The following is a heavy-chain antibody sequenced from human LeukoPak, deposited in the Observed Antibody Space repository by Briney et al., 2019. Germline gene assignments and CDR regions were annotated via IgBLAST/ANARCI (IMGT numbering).Heavy chain of an antibody. J-gene: IGHJ6*03. D-gene: IGHD2-2*01. CDR1: GYTFTDYY. V-gene: IGHV1-69-2*01. Sequence: GASVKVSCKASGYTFTDYYMHWVQQAPGKGLEWMGRVDPEDGETIYAEKFQGRVTITADTSTDTAYMELSSLRSEDTAVYYCATFRQAWVVVPAAPYYYYMDVWGKGTTVTVSS. CDR2: VDPEDGET. CDR3: ATFRQAWVVVPAAPYYYYMDV.